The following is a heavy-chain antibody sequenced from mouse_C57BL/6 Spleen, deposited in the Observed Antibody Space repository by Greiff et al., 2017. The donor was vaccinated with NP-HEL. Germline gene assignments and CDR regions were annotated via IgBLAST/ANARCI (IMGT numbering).Heavy chain of an antibody. CDR2: IRNKANGYTT. CDR1: GFTFTDYY. D-gene: IGHD1-1*01. V-gene: IGHV7-3*01. CDR3: ARLDYDGSSYDAMDY. J-gene: IGHJ4*01. Sequence: EVQRVESGGGLVQPGGSLSLSCAASGFTFTDYYMSWVRQPPGKALEWLGFIRNKANGYTTEYSASVKGRFTISRDNSQSILYLQMNALRAEDSATYYCARLDYDGSSYDAMDYWGQGTSVTVSS.